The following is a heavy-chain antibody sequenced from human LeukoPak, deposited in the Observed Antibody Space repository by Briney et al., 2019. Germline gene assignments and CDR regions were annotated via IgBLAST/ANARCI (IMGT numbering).Heavy chain of an antibody. CDR3: AKDGPERPSDV. CDR2: INGGGST. V-gene: IGHV3-66*02. CDR1: GFAVSTKF. D-gene: IGHD1-14*01. J-gene: IGHJ6*04. Sequence: GGSLRLSCAVSGFAVSTKFMSWVRQAPGKGLEWVSGINGGGSTYYAASVKGRFNISRDSSRNTLFLQMSSPRAEDTAVYYCAKDGPERPSDVWGKGTTVTVSS.